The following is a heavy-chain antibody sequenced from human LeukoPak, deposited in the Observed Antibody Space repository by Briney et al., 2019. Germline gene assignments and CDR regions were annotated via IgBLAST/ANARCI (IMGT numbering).Heavy chain of an antibody. D-gene: IGHD6-19*01. V-gene: IGHV4-59*01. J-gene: IGHJ4*02. CDR1: GGSISSYY. Sequence: PSETLSLTCTVSGGSISSYYWSWIRQPPGKGLEWIGYIYYSGSTNYNPSLKSRVTISVDTSKNQFSLKLSPVTAADTAVYYCALSSGWRSFDYWGQGTLVTVSS. CDR3: ALSSGWRSFDY. CDR2: IYYSGST.